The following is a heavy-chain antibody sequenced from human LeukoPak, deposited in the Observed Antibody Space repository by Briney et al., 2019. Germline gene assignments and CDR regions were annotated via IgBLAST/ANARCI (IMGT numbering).Heavy chain of an antibody. CDR2: IYYSGST. D-gene: IGHD2-15*01. Sequence: SETLSLTCTVSGGSISSYYWSWIRQPPGKGLEWIGYIYYSGSTNYNPSLKSRVTISVDTSKNQFSLKLSSVTAADTAVYYCASQIDKLQLDYWGQGTLVTVSS. J-gene: IGHJ4*02. CDR1: GGSISSYY. CDR3: ASQIDKLQLDY. V-gene: IGHV4-59*08.